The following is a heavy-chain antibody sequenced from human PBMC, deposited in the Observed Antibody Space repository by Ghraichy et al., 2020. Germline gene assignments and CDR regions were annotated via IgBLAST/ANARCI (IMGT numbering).Heavy chain of an antibody. CDR1: GFTFSSYW. V-gene: IGHV3-7*05. J-gene: IGHJ4*02. CDR2: IKQDGSAK. D-gene: IGHD6-13*01. Sequence: LSLTCAASGFTFSSYWMSWVRQAPGKGLEWVANIKQDGSAKYYVDSVKGRFTISRDNAKNSLYLQMNSLRAEDTAVYYCARDSGYSSSWYYFDYWGQGTLVTVSS. CDR3: ARDSGYSSSWYYFDY.